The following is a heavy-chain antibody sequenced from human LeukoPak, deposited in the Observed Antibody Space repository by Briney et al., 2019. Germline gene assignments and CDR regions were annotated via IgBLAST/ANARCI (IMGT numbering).Heavy chain of an antibody. J-gene: IGHJ4*02. D-gene: IGHD2/OR15-2a*01. CDR3: ARDTTYDY. Sequence: GGSLRLSCAASGFTFSDYSMNWVRQAPGKGLEWVSYISRTSRTIYYADSVKGRFTTSRDNARNSLFLQINSLRAEDTAVYYCARDTTYDYWGQGTLVTVSS. V-gene: IGHV3-48*01. CDR1: GFTFSDYS. CDR2: ISRTSRTI.